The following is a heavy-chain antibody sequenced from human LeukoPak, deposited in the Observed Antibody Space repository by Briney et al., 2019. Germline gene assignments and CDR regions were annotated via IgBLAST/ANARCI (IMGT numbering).Heavy chain of an antibody. CDR3: ARGGGGSYYHLLDY. D-gene: IGHD1-26*01. CDR1: GFTFSNYA. CDR2: VTGSGGDT. V-gene: IGHV3-23*01. J-gene: IGHJ4*02. Sequence: GGSLRLSCAASGFTFSNYAMSWVRQTPGKGLECVSVVTGSGGDTYYTGSVNGRFTISRDNSKNTLYLQMNSLRAEDTAVYYCARGGGGSYYHLLDYWGQGTLVTVSS.